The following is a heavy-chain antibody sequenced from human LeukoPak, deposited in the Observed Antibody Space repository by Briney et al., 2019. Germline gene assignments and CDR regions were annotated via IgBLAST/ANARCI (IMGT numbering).Heavy chain of an antibody. J-gene: IGHJ4*02. D-gene: IGHD1-26*01. Sequence: PGGSLRLSCAASRFTFSSYAMNWVRQAPGKGLEWVSAISGSGGSIYYTDSVKGRFTISRDNSKNTLFLQMNSLRAEDTAVYYCAKVWGSYSTGYFDYWGQGNLVTVSS. CDR1: RFTFSSYA. CDR3: AKVWGSYSTGYFDY. CDR2: ISGSGGSI. V-gene: IGHV3-23*01.